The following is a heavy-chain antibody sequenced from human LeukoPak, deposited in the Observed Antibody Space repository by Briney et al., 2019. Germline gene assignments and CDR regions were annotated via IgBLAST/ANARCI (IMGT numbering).Heavy chain of an antibody. J-gene: IGHJ4*02. CDR2: INSDGSST. Sequence: PGGSLRLSCAASGFTFSSYWMHWGRQAPGKVLVWVSRINSDGSSTSYADSVKGRFTISRDNAKNTLYLQMNSLRAEDTAVYYCARSWGGNLYDYWGQGTLVTVSS. V-gene: IGHV3-74*01. D-gene: IGHD3-16*01. CDR3: ARSWGGNLYDY. CDR1: GFTFSSYW.